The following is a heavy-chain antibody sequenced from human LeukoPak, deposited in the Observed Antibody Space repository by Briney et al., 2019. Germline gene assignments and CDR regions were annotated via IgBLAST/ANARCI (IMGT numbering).Heavy chain of an antibody. D-gene: IGHD3-22*01. V-gene: IGHV1-46*01. J-gene: IGHJ4*02. CDR2: ISPSGGST. Sequence: ASVKVSCKASGYTFTSYYMHWVRQAPGQGLEWMGIISPSGGSTSYAQKFQGRVTMTRDTSTSTVYMELSSLRSEDTAVYYCARDYLRADSSGYYSLGYWGQGTLVTVSS. CDR3: ARDYLRADSSGYYSLGY. CDR1: GYTFTSYY.